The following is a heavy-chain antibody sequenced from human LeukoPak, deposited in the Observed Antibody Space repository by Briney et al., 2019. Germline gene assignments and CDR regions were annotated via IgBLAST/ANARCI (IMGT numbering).Heavy chain of an antibody. CDR2: IKQDGSEK. D-gene: IGHD4-23*01. Sequence: GGSLRLSCAASGFSFSNYWMIWVRQAPGKGLEWVASIKQDGSEKYYVDSVKGRFTISGDNAKNSLYLQMNSLRAEDTAVYYCARRYGGNPDYWGQGTLVTVSS. V-gene: IGHV3-7*01. J-gene: IGHJ4*02. CDR3: ARRYGGNPDY. CDR1: GFSFSNYW.